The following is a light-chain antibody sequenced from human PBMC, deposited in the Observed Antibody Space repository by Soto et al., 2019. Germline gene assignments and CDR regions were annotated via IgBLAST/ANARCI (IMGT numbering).Light chain of an antibody. CDR2: KAS. V-gene: IGKV1-5*03. J-gene: IGKJ1*01. CDR3: QQYHSSSWT. CDR1: QGIGDW. Sequence: DIQMTQSPSILSASVGGSVTITCRASQGIGDWVAWYQQKPGEAPKFLIYKASSLHSGVPSRFSGSGSGTEFTLTISSLQPDDFATYYCQQYHSSSWTLGQGTKVDIK.